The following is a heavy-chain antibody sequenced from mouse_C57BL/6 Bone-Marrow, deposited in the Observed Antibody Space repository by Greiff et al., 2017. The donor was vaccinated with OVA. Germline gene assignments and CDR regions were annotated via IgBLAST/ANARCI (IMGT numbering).Heavy chain of an antibody. CDR2: IDPENGDT. CDR1: GYTFTSYW. D-gene: IGHD1-1*01. J-gene: IGHJ2*01. V-gene: IGHV14-4*01. Sequence: EVQLQQPGAELVRPGTSVKLSCKASGYTFTSYWMHWVKQRPGQGLEWIGVIDPENGDTEYASKFQGKATITADTSSNTAYLQLSSLTSEDTAVYYCTTVYYPNYFDYWGQGTTLTVSS. CDR3: TTVYYPNYFDY.